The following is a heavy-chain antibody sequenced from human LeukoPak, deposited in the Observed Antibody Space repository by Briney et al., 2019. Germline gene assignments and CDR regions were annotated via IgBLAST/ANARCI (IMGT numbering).Heavy chain of an antibody. Sequence: SETLSLTCTVSGGSISSYYWSWIRQPAGKGLEWIGRIYTSGATNYNPSLSSRVTMSLDTSKNQFSLELRSVTAADTAVYYCARNREYSSGWYYFDDWGQGTLVTVSS. D-gene: IGHD6-19*01. J-gene: IGHJ4*02. CDR3: ARNREYSSGWYYFDD. CDR2: IYTSGAT. V-gene: IGHV4-4*07. CDR1: GGSISSYY.